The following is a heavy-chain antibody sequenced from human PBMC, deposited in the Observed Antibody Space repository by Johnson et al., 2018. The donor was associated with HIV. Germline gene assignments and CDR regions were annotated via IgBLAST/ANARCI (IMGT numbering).Heavy chain of an antibody. CDR3: TTEDPRGYGYLFSFGDAFDI. CDR2: ISPSGGST. D-gene: IGHD5-18*01. CDR1: GFTFTSYA. J-gene: IGHJ3*02. Sequence: VQLVESAGGLVQPGGSLRLSCAASGFTFTSYAISWVRQPPGKGLEWVSGISPSGGSTYYADSVKGRFTISRDNSKNTLYLQMNSLKTEDTAVYYCTTEDPRGYGYLFSFGDAFDIWGQGTMVTVSS. V-gene: IGHV3-23*04.